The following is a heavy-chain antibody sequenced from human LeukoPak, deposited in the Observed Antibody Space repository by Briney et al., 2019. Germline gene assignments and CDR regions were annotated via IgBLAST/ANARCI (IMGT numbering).Heavy chain of an antibody. Sequence: SETLSLTCTVSGGSISSYYWSRIRQPAGKGLEWIGRIYTSGSTNYNPSLKSRVTMSVDTSKNQFSLKLSSVTAADTAVYYCARALRYCSGGSCFHNWFDPWGQGTLVTVSS. CDR2: IYTSGST. J-gene: IGHJ5*02. CDR3: ARALRYCSGGSCFHNWFDP. CDR1: GGSISSYY. D-gene: IGHD2-15*01. V-gene: IGHV4-4*07.